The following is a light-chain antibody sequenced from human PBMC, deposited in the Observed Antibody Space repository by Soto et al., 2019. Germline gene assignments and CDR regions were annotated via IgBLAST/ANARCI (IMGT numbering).Light chain of an antibody. CDR1: QSVSSY. V-gene: IGKV3-11*01. CDR2: DAS. CDR3: QQRSNWPT. J-gene: IGKJ1*01. Sequence: VMTQSPATLSLPPGERATLSCRASQSVSSYLAWYQQKPGQAPRLLTYDASNRATGIPARFSGSGSGTDFTLTISSLEPEDFAVYYCQQRSNWPTFGQGTKVDIK.